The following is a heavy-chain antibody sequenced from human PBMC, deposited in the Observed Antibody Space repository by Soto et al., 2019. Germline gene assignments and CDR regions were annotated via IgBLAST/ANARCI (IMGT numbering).Heavy chain of an antibody. CDR1: GFSVSSDY. CDR2: IYRGGST. V-gene: IGHV3-53*02. D-gene: IGHD3-3*01. Sequence: DVQLVETGGGVIQPGGSLRISCAASGFSVSSDYMNWVRQDPGKGLEWVSVIYRGGSTYYADSVRGRFTISRDNSENTLFLQMNSLRAEDTAVYYCARATEWNALDIWGQGTMVTVSS. CDR3: ARATEWNALDI. J-gene: IGHJ3*02.